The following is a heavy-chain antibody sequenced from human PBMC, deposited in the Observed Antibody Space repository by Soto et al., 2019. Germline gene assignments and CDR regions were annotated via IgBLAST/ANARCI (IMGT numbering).Heavy chain of an antibody. CDR2: ISWNSGSI. D-gene: IGHD3-3*01. CDR3: AKDIEPFLYGIDV. V-gene: IGHV3-9*01. J-gene: IGHJ6*02. Sequence: GGSLRLSCAASGFTFDDYAMHWVRQAPGKGLEWVSGISWNSGSIGYADSVKGRFTISRDNAKNSLYLQMNSLRAEDTALYYCAKDIEPFLYGIDVWGQGTTVTVSS. CDR1: GFTFDDYA.